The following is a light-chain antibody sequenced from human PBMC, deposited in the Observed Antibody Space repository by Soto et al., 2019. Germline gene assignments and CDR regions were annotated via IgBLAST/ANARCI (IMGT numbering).Light chain of an antibody. CDR2: DAS. CDR1: QSVNSN. J-gene: IGKJ2*01. CDR3: QQRSNWPPYT. Sequence: EIVLTQSPATLSLSPGERATLSCRASQSVNSNLAWYQQKPGQAPSLLIFDASNRATGIPARFSGSGSGTDFTLTISSLEPEDFAVYYCQQRSNWPPYTFGQGTKLEIK. V-gene: IGKV3-11*01.